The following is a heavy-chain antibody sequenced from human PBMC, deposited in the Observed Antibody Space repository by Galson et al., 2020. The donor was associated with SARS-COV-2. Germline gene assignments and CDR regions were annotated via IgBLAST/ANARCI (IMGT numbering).Heavy chain of an antibody. V-gene: IGHV1-18*04. Sequence: ASVKVSCKASGYTFTSYSISWVRQAPGQGLEWMGWISAYNKRTNYAQSFQDRITMTTDTPTSTAYLEIRSLRPDDTAMYYCAREEGGIKDYYYKGMKFWGQGTTVIVSS. D-gene: IGHD3-16*01. J-gene: IGHJ6*02. CDR3: AREEGGIKDYYYKGMKF. CDR1: GYTFTSYS. CDR2: ISAYNKRT.